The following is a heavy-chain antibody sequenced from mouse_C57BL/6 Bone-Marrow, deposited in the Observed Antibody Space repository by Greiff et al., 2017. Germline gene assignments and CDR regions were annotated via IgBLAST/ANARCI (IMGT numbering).Heavy chain of an antibody. J-gene: IGHJ4*01. CDR3: ARRNWARDY. V-gene: IGHV5-6*02. D-gene: IGHD4-1*01. Sequence: EVKLVESGGDLVKPGGSLKLSCAASGFTFSSYGMSWVRQTPDTRLEWVATISSGGSYTYYPDSVKGRFTISRDNAKNTLYLQMSSLKSEDTAMYYCARRNWARDYWGQGTSVTVSS. CDR2: ISSGGSYT. CDR1: GFTFSSYG.